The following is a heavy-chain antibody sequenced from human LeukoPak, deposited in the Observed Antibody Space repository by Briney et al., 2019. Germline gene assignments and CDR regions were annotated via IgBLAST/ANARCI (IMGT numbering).Heavy chain of an antibody. CDR1: GYTFTSYG. V-gene: IGHV1-18*01. CDR2: ISAYNGNT. CDR3: ARGYRVVPAAIRSPAAYYFDY. D-gene: IGHD2-2*02. J-gene: IGHJ4*02. Sequence: ASVKVSCKASGYTFTSYGISWVRQAPGQGLEWMGWISAYNGNTNYAQKLQGRVTMTTDTSTSTAYMELRSLRSDDTAVYYCARGYRVVPAAIRSPAAYYFDYWGQGTLVTVSS.